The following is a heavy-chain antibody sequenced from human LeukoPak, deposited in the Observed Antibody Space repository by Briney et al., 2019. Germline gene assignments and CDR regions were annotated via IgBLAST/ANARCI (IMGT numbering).Heavy chain of an antibody. J-gene: IGHJ6*03. D-gene: IGHD5-12*01. CDR3: AREIHGQGYHYGLSYYYYMDV. Sequence: GGSLRLSCAASGFTFSSYWMSWVRQAPGKGLEWVANINQDGSEKYYVDSWRGRFTISRDNAKNSLCLQMNSLRAEDTAVYYCAREIHGQGYHYGLSYYYYMDVWGKGTTVTVSS. CDR2: INQDGSEK. V-gene: IGHV3-7*01. CDR1: GFTFSSYW.